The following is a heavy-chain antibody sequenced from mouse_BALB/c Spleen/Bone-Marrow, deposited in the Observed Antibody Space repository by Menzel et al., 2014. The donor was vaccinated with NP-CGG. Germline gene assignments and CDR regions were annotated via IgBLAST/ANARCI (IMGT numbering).Heavy chain of an antibody. CDR1: GFDFSRYW. J-gene: IGHJ2*01. CDR3: ARLGFFGSSYF. CDR2: VNPDSSTI. V-gene: IGHV4-1*02. Sequence: EVQLQQSGGGLVQPGGSLKLSCAASGFDFSRYWMSWVRQAPGKGLEWIGEVNPDSSTINYTPSLKDKFIVSRDNAKNTLYLQISKVRSEDTALYYCARLGFFGSSYFRGQGTTLTVSS. D-gene: IGHD1-1*01.